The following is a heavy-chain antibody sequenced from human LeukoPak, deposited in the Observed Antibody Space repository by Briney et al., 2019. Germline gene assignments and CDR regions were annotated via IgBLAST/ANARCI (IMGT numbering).Heavy chain of an antibody. V-gene: IGHV3-48*02. CDR1: GFTFSTYS. D-gene: IGHD3-10*01. J-gene: IGHJ3*02. CDR2: ISSSSTTI. Sequence: GGSLRLSCEASGFTFSTYSMNWVRQAPGKGLEWVSYISSSSTTIYYADSVKGRFTISRDNAKNSLYLQMNSLRDEDSAVYYCARDPTTYSRGNAFDIWGQGTMVTVSS. CDR3: ARDPTTYSRGNAFDI.